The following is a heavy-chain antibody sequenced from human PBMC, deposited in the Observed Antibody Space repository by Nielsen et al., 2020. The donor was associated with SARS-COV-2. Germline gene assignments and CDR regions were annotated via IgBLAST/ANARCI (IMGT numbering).Heavy chain of an antibody. CDR3: AITTGSYYAFDI. CDR2: NYYSGVT. Sequence: SATLSLTCTVSGGSLSSGGYYWSWPRQHPGMGLARIGYNYYSGVTYYNPSLKIRVTISLDTSKSQFTLKLSSVTAADTAVYYCAITTGSYYAFDIWGQGTMGTVSS. J-gene: IGHJ3*02. V-gene: IGHV4-31*03. D-gene: IGHD1-26*01. CDR1: GGSLSSGGYY.